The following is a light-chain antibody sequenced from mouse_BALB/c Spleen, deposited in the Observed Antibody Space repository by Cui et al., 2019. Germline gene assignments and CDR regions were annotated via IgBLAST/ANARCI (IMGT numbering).Light chain of an antibody. J-gene: IGKJ1*01. CDR3: QQGKSYPRT. CDR2: KAS. Sequence: DIQMNQSPSSLSASLGDTITIPYHARLNINLWLSWDQQRPGNIPKLLIYKASNLQTGVPSRFSGSGSGRGFTLTISSLQPEDIATYYCQQGKSYPRTFGGGTKLEIK. CDR1: LNINLW. V-gene: IGKV13-85*01.